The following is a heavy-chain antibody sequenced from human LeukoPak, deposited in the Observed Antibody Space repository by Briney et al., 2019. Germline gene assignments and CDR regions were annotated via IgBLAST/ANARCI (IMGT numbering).Heavy chain of an antibody. D-gene: IGHD6-19*01. CDR2: INHSGST. CDR3: ARGGIAVAGEHDY. CDR1: GGSFSGYY. Sequence: KPSETLSLTCAVYGGSFSGYYWSWIRQPPGKGLEWIGEINHSGSTNYNPSLKSRVTISVDTSKNQFSLKLSSVTAADTAVYYCARGGIAVAGEHDYWGQGTLVTVSS. J-gene: IGHJ4*02. V-gene: IGHV4-34*01.